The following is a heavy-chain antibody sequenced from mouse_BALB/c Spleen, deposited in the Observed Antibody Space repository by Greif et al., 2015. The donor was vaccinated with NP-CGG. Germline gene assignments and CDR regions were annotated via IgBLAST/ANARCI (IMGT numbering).Heavy chain of an antibody. D-gene: IGHD1-1*01. Sequence: VHLVESGAELVRPGSSVKISCKASGYAFSSYWMNRVKQRPGRGLEWIGQIYPGDGDTNYNGKFKGKATLTADKSSSTAYMQLSSPTSEDSAVYFCAREDYGTRCFDVWGAGTTVTVSS. CDR1: GYAFSSYW. V-gene: IGHV1-80*01. CDR2: IYPGDGDT. J-gene: IGHJ1*01. CDR3: AREDYGTRCFDV.